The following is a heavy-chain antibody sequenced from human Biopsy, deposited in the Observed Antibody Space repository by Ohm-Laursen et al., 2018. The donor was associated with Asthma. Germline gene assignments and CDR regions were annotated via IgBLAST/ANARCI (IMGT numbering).Heavy chain of an antibody. CDR1: GFTVSSNG. Sequence: SLRLSCAASGFTVSSNGMSWVRQPPGKGLEWVSVIYSGGGTFYADSVKGRVTISRDISKNTLYLQMNSLRTEDTAVYYCAKRRGYSGHDNDYWGQGTLVIVSS. D-gene: IGHD5-12*01. CDR2: IYSGGGT. CDR3: AKRRGYSGHDNDY. V-gene: IGHV3-53*05. J-gene: IGHJ4*02.